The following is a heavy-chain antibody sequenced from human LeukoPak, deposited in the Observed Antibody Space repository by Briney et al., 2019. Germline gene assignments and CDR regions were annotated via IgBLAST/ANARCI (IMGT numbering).Heavy chain of an antibody. V-gene: IGHV3-33*01. CDR1: GFTFSSYG. CDR3: ARARRWELSDGMDV. Sequence: GGSLRLSCAASGFTFSSYGMHWVRQAPGKGLEWVAVIWYDGSNKYYADSVKGRFTISRDNSKNTLYLQMNSLRAEDTAVYYCARARRWELSDGMDVWGQGTTVTVSS. D-gene: IGHD1-26*01. CDR2: IWYDGSNK. J-gene: IGHJ6*02.